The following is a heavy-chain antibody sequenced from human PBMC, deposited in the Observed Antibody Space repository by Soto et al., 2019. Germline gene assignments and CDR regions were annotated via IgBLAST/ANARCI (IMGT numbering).Heavy chain of an antibody. D-gene: IGHD6-19*01. V-gene: IGHV6-1*01. CDR3: ARDGHSSCWSDY. J-gene: IGHJ4*02. CDR2: TYYRSKLYN. CDR1: GDSVSSNSAA. Sequence: SQTLSLTCAISGDSVSSNSAAWNWIRQSPSRGLEWLGRTYYRSKLYNDYAVSVKSRITINLDTSKNHFSLQLNSVTPEDMAVYYCARDGHSSCWSDYWGQGTLVTVTS.